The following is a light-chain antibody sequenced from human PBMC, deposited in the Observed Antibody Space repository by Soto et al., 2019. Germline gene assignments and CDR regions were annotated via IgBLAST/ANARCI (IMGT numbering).Light chain of an antibody. Sequence: EVVMRQSPATLSVSPGEGATLSCRASQGIGDTLAWYQKKPGQAPGLLIYAASTRATGIPARFSGSGSGTDFTLTISSLEPEDFAVYYCQQHADWPLTFGGGTKVEIK. CDR1: QGIGDT. CDR2: AAS. J-gene: IGKJ4*01. CDR3: QQHADWPLT. V-gene: IGKV3-11*01.